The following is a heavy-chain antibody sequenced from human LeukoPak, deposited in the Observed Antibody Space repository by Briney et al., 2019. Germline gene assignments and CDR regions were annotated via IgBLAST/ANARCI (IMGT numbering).Heavy chain of an antibody. Sequence: GGSLRLSCAASGFTVSSNYMSWVRQAPGKGLEWVGFIRSKAYGGTTEYAASVKGRFTISRDDSKSIAYLQMNSLKTEDTAVYYCTRDKGRFLDYWGQGTLVTVSS. J-gene: IGHJ4*02. CDR2: IRSKAYGGTT. V-gene: IGHV3-49*04. CDR1: GFTVSSNY. CDR3: TRDKGRFLDY. D-gene: IGHD3-3*01.